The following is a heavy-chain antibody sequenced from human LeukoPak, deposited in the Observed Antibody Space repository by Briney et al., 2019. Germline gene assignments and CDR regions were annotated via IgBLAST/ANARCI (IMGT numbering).Heavy chain of an antibody. J-gene: IGHJ4*02. CDR2: ISAYNGNT. Sequence: ASVKVSCKASGYTFTSYGISWVRQAPGQGLEWMGWISAYNGNTNYAQKLQGRVTMTTDTSTSTAYMELRSLRSEDTAVYYCARVAYCGGDCYSALAYWGQGTLVTVSS. CDR1: GYTFTSYG. CDR3: ARVAYCGGDCYSALAY. D-gene: IGHD2-21*02. V-gene: IGHV1-18*01.